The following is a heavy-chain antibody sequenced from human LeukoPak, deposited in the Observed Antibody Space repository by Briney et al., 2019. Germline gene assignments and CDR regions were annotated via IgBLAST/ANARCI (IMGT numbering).Heavy chain of an antibody. J-gene: IGHJ4*02. CDR2: INPNSGGT. CDR3: ARGQRPSYFDY. CDR1: GYTFTGYY. V-gene: IGHV1-2*02. Sequence: ASVKVSCKASGYTFTGYYMHWVRQAPGQGLEWMGWINPNSGGTDYAQKFQGRVTMTRNTSISTAYMELSSLRSEDTAVYYCARGQRPSYFDYWGQGTLVTVSS.